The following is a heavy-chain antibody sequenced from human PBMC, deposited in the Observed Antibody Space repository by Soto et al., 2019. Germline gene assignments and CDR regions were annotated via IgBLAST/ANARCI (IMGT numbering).Heavy chain of an antibody. J-gene: IGHJ6*02. CDR1: GFTFSGSA. CDR2: IRSKANSYAT. CDR3: TRQFEYSSSSNYYYGMDV. Sequence: PGGSLRLSCAASGFTFSGSAMHWVRQASGKGLEWVGRIRSKANSYATAYAASVKGRFTISRDDSKNTAYLQMNSLKTEDTAVYYCTRQFEYSSSSNYYYGMDVWGQGTTVTVSS. D-gene: IGHD6-6*01. V-gene: IGHV3-73*01.